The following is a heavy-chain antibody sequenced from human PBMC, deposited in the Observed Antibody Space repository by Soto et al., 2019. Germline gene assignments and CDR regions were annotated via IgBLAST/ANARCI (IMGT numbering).Heavy chain of an antibody. CDR2: INPNSGGT. Sequence: ASVKVSCKASGYTFTGYYMHWVRQAPGQGLEWMGWINPNSGGTNYAQKFQGRVTMTRDTSISTVYMELSRLRSDDTAVYYCARVQGRRYCSSTSCYKIGFDPWGQGTLVTVSS. D-gene: IGHD2-2*02. V-gene: IGHV1-2*02. CDR3: ARVQGRRYCSSTSCYKIGFDP. J-gene: IGHJ5*02. CDR1: GYTFTGYY.